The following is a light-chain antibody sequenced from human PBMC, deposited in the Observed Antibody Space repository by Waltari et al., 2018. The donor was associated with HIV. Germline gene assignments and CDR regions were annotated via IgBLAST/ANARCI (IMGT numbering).Light chain of an antibody. J-gene: IGLJ2*01. Sequence: QSALTQPASVSGSPGQSITISCTGPSSDVGSYKLVSWYQQHAGKAPKLMFYEGSKRPSGVSNRFSGSKSGNTASLTISGLQAEDEADYYCCSYGGSTDVVFGGGTKLTVL. V-gene: IGLV2-23*01. CDR2: EGS. CDR1: SSDVGSYKL. CDR3: CSYGGSTDVV.